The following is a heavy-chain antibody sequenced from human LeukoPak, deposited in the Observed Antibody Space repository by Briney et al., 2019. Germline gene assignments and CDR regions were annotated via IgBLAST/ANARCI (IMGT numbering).Heavy chain of an antibody. CDR2: ISAFNGNT. V-gene: IGHV1-18*01. D-gene: IGHD6-13*01. CDR1: GYTFTTYG. Sequence: GDSVNLSCKASGYTFTTYGFSWVRQAPGQGLEWMGWISAFNGNTEYAQKLQGRVTMTTDTSTSTAYMELRSLRSDDTAVYYCARFRIATTATEDFDYWGQGGMSGVSS. CDR3: ARFRIATTATEDFDY. J-gene: IGHJ4*02.